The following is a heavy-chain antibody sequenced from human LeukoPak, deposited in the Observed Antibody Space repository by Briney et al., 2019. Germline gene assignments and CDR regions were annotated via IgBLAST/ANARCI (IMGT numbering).Heavy chain of an antibody. V-gene: IGHV4-59*01. CDR2: IYYSGST. Sequence: SETLSLTCTVSGGSISSYYWSWIRPPPGKGLEWIGYIYYSGSTNYNPSLKSRVTISVDTSKNQFSLKLSSVTAADTAVYYGAREGGYCSSTSCPRNYYYGMDVWGKGTTVTVSS. CDR1: GGSISSYY. J-gene: IGHJ6*04. CDR3: AREGGYCSSTSCPRNYYYGMDV. D-gene: IGHD2-2*01.